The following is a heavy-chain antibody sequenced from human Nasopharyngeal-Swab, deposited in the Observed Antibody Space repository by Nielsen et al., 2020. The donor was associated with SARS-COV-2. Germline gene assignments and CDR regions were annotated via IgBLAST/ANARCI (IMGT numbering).Heavy chain of an antibody. J-gene: IGHJ4*02. Sequence: GGSLRLSCAASGFTFSSYNMNWVRQAPGKGLEWVSYISSSTSYIYYADSVKGRFTISRDNAKNSLYLQMNSLRAEDTAVYYCARDLYPLAVVAPIFEYWGQGTLVTVSS. CDR2: ISSSTSYI. D-gene: IGHD6-19*01. V-gene: IGHV3-21*01. CDR3: ARDLYPLAVVAPIFEY. CDR1: GFTFSSYN.